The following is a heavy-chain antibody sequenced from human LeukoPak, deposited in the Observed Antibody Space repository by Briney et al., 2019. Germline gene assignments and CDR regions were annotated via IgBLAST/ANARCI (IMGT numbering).Heavy chain of an antibody. D-gene: IGHD6-19*01. CDR2: ISGSGGTP. V-gene: IGHV3-23*01. J-gene: IGHJ4*02. CDR1: GFTFSSYA. CDR3: AKDHDYSSRPYYFDY. Sequence: PGGSLRLSCAASGFTFSSYAMTWVRHAPGEGLEWVSGISGSGGTPYYADSVKGRFTISTDNHKNTLYLQMNSLRAEDTALYYCAKDHDYSSRPYYFDYWGQGTLVTVCS.